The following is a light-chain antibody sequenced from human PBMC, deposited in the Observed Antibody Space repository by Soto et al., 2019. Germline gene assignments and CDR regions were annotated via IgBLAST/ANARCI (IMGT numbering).Light chain of an antibody. Sequence: QAVVPQEPSLTVSPGGTVTLTCGSSTGPVTTGHFPYWFQQKPGQAPRTLIYDTNNKHSWTPAHFSASLLGGKAALTLSGAQPEDEAEYYCLVSYNNYRVFGGGTKVTVL. CDR2: DTN. CDR1: TGPVTTGHF. V-gene: IGLV7-46*01. J-gene: IGLJ2*01. CDR3: LVSYNNYRV.